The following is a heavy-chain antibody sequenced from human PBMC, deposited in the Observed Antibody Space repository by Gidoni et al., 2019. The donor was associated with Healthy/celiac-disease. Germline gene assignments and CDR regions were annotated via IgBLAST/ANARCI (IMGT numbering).Heavy chain of an antibody. CDR1: GYSFPTDW. D-gene: IGHD1-26*01. CDR2: IYPDDSAT. CDR3: ARQEVGALPYFDY. Sequence: EVQLVQSGAEVKKPGESLKISCQTSGYSFPTDWIGWVRQMPGKGLEWMGIIYPDDSATRYSPSFQGQVTISADKSISTAYLQWSSLKASDTAIYYCARQEVGALPYFDYWGQGTLITVSS. V-gene: IGHV5-51*01. J-gene: IGHJ4*02.